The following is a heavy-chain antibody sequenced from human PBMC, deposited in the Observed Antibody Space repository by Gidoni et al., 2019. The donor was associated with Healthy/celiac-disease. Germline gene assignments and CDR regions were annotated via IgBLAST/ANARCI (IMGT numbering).Heavy chain of an antibody. D-gene: IGHD3-22*01. CDR2: ISYDGSNK. CDR1: GFPFSSYG. CDR3: AKGARVVVVINDAFDI. J-gene: IGHJ3*02. Sequence: QVQLVESGGGVVQPGRSLRLSCAASGFPFSSYGMHWVRQAPGKGLEWVAVISYDGSNKYYADSVKGRFTISRDNSKNTLYLQMNSLRAEDTAVYYCAKGARVVVVINDAFDIWGQGTMVTVSS. V-gene: IGHV3-30*18.